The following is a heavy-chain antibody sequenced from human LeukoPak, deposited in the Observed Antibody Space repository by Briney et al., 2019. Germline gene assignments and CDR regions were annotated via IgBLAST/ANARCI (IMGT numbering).Heavy chain of an antibody. J-gene: IGHJ4*02. CDR3: ARLSGDGFWSGYYLYYFDY. Sequence: SETLSLTCTVSGGSISSSSYYWGWIRQPPGKGLEWIGSIYYSGSTYYNPSLKSRVTISVDTSKNQFSLKLSSVTAADTAVYYCARLSGDGFWSGYYLYYFDYWGQGTLVTVSS. V-gene: IGHV4-39*01. D-gene: IGHD3-3*01. CDR2: IYYSGST. CDR1: GGSISSSSYY.